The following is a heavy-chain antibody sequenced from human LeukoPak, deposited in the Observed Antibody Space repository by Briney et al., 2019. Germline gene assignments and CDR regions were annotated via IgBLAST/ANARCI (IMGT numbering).Heavy chain of an antibody. CDR1: GYTFTGYY. Sequence: ASVKVSCKASGYTFTGYYMHWVRQAPGQGLEWMGGIIPIFGTANYAQKFQGRVTITADESTSTAYMELSSLRSEDTAVYYCARANTTPDAFDIWGQGTMVTVSS. V-gene: IGHV1-69*13. CDR3: ARANTTPDAFDI. J-gene: IGHJ3*02. CDR2: IIPIFGTA. D-gene: IGHD1-1*01.